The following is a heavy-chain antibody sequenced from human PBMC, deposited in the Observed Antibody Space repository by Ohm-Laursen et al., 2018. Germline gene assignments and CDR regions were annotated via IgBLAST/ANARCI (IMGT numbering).Heavy chain of an antibody. CDR1: GFTFSSYG. CDR2: ISYDGSNK. CDR3: AKDLRYY. J-gene: IGHJ4*02. Sequence: SLRLSCTASGFTFSSYGMHWVRQAPGKGLEWVAVISYDGSNKYYAGSVKGRFTISRDNSKNTLYLQMNSLRAGDTAVYYCAKDLRYYWGQGTLVTVSS. V-gene: IGHV3-33*05.